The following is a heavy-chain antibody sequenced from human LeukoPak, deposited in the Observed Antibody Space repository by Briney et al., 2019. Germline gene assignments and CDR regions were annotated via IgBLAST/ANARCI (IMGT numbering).Heavy chain of an antibody. J-gene: IGHJ4*02. CDR3: AGSSGWARYFDY. CDR1: GDYW. CDR2: IKQDGSEK. V-gene: IGHV3-7*05. Sequence: AGGPLRLSCAASGDYWMSWVRQAPGKGLEWVANIKQDGSEKYYVDSVKGRFTISRDNAKNSLYLQMNSLRDEDTAVYYCAGSSGWARYFDYWGQGTLVTVSS. D-gene: IGHD6-19*01.